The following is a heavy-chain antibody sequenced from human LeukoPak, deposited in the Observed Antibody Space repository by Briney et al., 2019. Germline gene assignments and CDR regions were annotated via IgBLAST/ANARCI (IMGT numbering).Heavy chain of an antibody. Sequence: KAGGSLRLSCAASGFTFRTYSMNWVRQAPGKGLEWVSYISGNRYYIYYADSVKGRLTISRDNSKNSLYLDMNSLRAEDTAVYYCARDRSGEFGVFVSPNVQNSDYYMDVWGKGTTVTVAS. CDR2: ISGNRYYI. V-gene: IGHV3-21*01. CDR3: ARDRSGEFGVFVSPNVQNSDYYMDV. J-gene: IGHJ6*03. D-gene: IGHD3-16*02. CDR1: GFTFRTYS.